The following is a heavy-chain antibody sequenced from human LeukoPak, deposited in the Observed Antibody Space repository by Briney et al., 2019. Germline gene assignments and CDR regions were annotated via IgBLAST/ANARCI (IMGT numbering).Heavy chain of an antibody. CDR2: IKSKIDGGTT. CDR3: TTDSGSYGGDWYFDL. D-gene: IGHD1-26*01. J-gene: IGHJ2*01. CDR1: GFTFSNAW. Sequence: GGSLRLSCAASGFTFSNAWMNWVRQAPGKGLEWVGRIKSKIDGGTTDYAAPVKGRFTFSRDDSKNTLYLQINSLETEDTAMYYCTTDSGSYGGDWYFDLWGRGTLVTVSS. V-gene: IGHV3-15*07.